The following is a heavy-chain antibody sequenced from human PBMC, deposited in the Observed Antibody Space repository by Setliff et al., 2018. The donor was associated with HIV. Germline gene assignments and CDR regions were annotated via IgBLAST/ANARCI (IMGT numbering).Heavy chain of an antibody. CDR3: ARRQMVVAAVDAFDI. CDR2: IYYSGTT. J-gene: IGHJ3*02. V-gene: IGHV4-59*08. D-gene: IGHD2-15*01. CDR1: GGSISSYY. Sequence: SETLSLTCTVSGGSISSYYWSWIRQPPGKGLEWIGYIYYSGTTYSNPSLKSRVTISVDTSKNQFSLRLTSVTAADTAVYYCARRQMVVAAVDAFDIWGQGTMVTVSS.